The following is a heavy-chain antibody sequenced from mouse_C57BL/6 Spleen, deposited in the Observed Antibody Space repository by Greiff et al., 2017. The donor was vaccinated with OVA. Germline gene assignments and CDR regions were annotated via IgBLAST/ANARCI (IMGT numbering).Heavy chain of an antibody. J-gene: IGHJ3*01. CDR3: ALDSSGSWFAY. D-gene: IGHD3-2*02. Sequence: QVQLQQPGAELVRPGTSVKLSCKASGYTFTSYWMHWVKQRPGQGLEWIGVIDPSDSYTNYNQKFKGKATLTVDTPSSTAYMQLSSLTSEDSAVYYCALDSSGSWFAYWGQGTLVTVSA. CDR2: IDPSDSYT. V-gene: IGHV1-59*01. CDR1: GYTFTSYW.